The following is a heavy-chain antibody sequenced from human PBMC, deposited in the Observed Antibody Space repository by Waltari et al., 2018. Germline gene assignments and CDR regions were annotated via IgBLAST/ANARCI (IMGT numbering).Heavy chain of an antibody. CDR1: GFTFSSYA. V-gene: IGHV3-30-3*01. D-gene: IGHD6-13*01. Sequence: QVQLVESGGGVVQPGRSLSLSCAASGFTFSSYAMHWVRQAPGKGLEWVAVISYDGSNKYYADSVKGRFTISRDNSKNTLYLQMNSLRAEDTAVYYCARAVRYSSSWCDYWGQGTLVTVSS. J-gene: IGHJ4*02. CDR2: ISYDGSNK. CDR3: ARAVRYSSSWCDY.